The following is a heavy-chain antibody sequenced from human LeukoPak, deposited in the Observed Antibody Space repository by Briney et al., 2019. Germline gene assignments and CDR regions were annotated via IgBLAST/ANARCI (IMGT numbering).Heavy chain of an antibody. CDR1: GFTLSSYN. D-gene: IGHD2-2*01. Sequence: GGSLRLSCAASGFTLSSYNMNWVRQAPGKGLEWVSSISSSSSYIYYADSVRGRFTISRDNANNSLYLQMNSLRAEDTAVYYCARVFVGYCSSTSCYSLDPWSQGTLVTVSS. V-gene: IGHV3-21*01. CDR2: ISSSSSYI. J-gene: IGHJ5*02. CDR3: ARVFVGYCSSTSCYSLDP.